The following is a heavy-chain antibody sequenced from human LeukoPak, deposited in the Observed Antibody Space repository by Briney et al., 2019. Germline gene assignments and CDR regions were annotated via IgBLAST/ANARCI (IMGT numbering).Heavy chain of an antibody. CDR1: GFTFSSYG. J-gene: IGHJ6*02. Sequence: GGSLRLSCAASGFTFSSYGMHWVRQAPGKGLEWVAVISYDGSNKYYADSVKGRFTISRDNSKNTLYLQMNSLRAEDTAVYYCARNLRIAGLDWFSAMAHNYYYYYGMDVWGQGTTVTVSS. V-gene: IGHV3-30*03. CDR2: ISYDGSNK. CDR3: ARNLRIAGLDWFSAMAHNYYYYYGMDV. D-gene: IGHD3-9*01.